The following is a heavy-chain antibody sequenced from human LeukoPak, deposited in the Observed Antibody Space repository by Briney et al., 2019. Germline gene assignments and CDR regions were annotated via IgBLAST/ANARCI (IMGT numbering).Heavy chain of an antibody. CDR1: GGSFSGYY. CDR2: INHSGST. J-gene: IGHJ6*03. V-gene: IGHV4-34*01. D-gene: IGHD6-13*01. Sequence: SETLSLTCAVYGGSFSGYYWSWIRQPPGKGLEWIGEINHSGSTNYNPSLKSRVTISVDTSKNQFSLKLSSVTAADTAVYYCARVGHGGVRDSSWLGRNYYYMDVRGKGTTVTVSS. CDR3: ARVGHGGVRDSSWLGRNYYYMDV.